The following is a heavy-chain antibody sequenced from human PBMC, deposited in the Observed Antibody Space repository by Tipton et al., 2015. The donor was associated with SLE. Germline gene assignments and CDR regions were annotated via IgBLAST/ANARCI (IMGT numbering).Heavy chain of an antibody. Sequence: TLSLTRVVYGGSFSGYYWGWIRQPPGKGPEWIGYIFYSTTNYNPSLKSRVSISVDTSKNQFSLKLSSVTTADTAVYYCARKSLVEDLWGQGTLVTVSS. CDR3: ARKSLVEDL. CDR2: IFYSTT. CDR1: GGSFSGYY. D-gene: IGHD6-6*01. J-gene: IGHJ4*02. V-gene: IGHV4-59*13.